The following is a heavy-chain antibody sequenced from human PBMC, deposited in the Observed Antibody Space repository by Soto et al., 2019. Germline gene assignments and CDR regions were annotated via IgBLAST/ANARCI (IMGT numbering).Heavy chain of an antibody. V-gene: IGHV3-21*01. CDR1: GFTFSSYS. D-gene: IGHD3-3*02. J-gene: IGHJ4*02. CDR3: ARVIFGAPEVRTLDY. CDR2: ISSSSSYI. Sequence: GGSLRLSCAASGFTFSSYSMNWVRQAPGKGLEWVSSISSSSSYIYYADSVKGRFTISRDNAKNSLYLQMNSLRAEDTAVYYCARVIFGAPEVRTLDYWGQGTLVTVSS.